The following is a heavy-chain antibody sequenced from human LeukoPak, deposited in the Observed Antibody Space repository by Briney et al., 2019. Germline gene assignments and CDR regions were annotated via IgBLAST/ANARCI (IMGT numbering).Heavy chain of an antibody. CDR2: ISYDEGRI. CDR3: AKDQDYGGNSPLGY. J-gene: IGHJ4*02. V-gene: IGHV3-30*18. D-gene: IGHD4-23*01. Sequence: GGSLRLSCAASGFTFSSYGMHWVRQAPGKGLEWVAVISYDEGRIYYGDSVKGRFTVSRDNSKSTLYLQMKSLRAEDTAMYYCAKDQDYGGNSPLGYWGQGTLVTVSS. CDR1: GFTFSSYG.